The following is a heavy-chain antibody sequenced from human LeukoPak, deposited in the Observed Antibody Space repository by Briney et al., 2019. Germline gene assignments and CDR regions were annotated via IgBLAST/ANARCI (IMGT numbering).Heavy chain of an antibody. CDR3: ARSLAAYFKFDY. CDR1: GFTFSSYA. D-gene: IGHD6-6*01. V-gene: IGHV3-23*01. CDR2: ISGSGGST. Sequence: GSLRLSCAASGFTFSSYAMSWVRQAPGKGLEWVSAISGSGGSTYYADSVKGRFTISRDNSKNTLYLQMNSLRAEDTAVYYCARSLAAYFKFDYWGQGTLVTVSS. J-gene: IGHJ4*02.